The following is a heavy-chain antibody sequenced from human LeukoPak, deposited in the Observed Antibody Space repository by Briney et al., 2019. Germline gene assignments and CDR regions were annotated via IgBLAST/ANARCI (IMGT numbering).Heavy chain of an antibody. J-gene: IGHJ4*02. Sequence: GGSLRLSCAASGFTFSSYSMNWVRQAPGKGLEWVSSISSSSSYIYYADSVKGRFTISRDNAKNSLYLQMNSLRAEDTVVYYCARVVGGSGSYSTFDYWGQGTLVTVSS. CDR1: GFTFSSYS. V-gene: IGHV3-21*01. CDR2: ISSSSSYI. D-gene: IGHD3-10*01. CDR3: ARVVGGSGSYSTFDY.